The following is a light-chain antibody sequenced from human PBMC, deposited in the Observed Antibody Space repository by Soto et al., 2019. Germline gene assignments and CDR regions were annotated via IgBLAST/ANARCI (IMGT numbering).Light chain of an antibody. V-gene: IGKV3-15*01. J-gene: IGKJ1*01. CDR3: QQYNKWPRT. Sequence: EIVMTQSPATVSVSRGERVTLSCRASQSVSNNLAWYQQTPGQAPRLLIYGASTRATDVPARFSGSGSGTDFTVTISSLQSQYFAVYYCQQYNKWPRTLGLGTKVEIK. CDR2: GAS. CDR1: QSVSNN.